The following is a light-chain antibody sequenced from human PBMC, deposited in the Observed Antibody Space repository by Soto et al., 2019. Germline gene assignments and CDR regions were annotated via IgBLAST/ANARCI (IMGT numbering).Light chain of an antibody. J-gene: IGKJ5*01. CDR1: QDIRGA. Sequence: AIQLTQSPSSLSASVGDRVTITCRASQDIRGALAWYQQKPGKPPKLLIFDVSSLQSGVPSRFSGSGSGTDFTLTISSLQPEDFATYYCQQFHTYPITFGQGTRLEIK. V-gene: IGKV1-13*02. CDR2: DVS. CDR3: QQFHTYPIT.